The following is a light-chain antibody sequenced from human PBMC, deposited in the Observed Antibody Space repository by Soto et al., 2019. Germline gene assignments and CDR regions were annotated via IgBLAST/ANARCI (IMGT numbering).Light chain of an antibody. V-gene: IGKV3-15*01. CDR2: GAS. CDR3: QQYNNLWT. CDR1: QSVSSN. J-gene: IGKJ1*01. Sequence: EIVMTQSPATLSVSPREKDTLSCRASQSVSSNLAWYQQKPGQAPRLLIYGASTRATGIPARFSGSGSGTEFTLTISSLQSEDFAVYYCQQYNNLWTFGQGTKV.